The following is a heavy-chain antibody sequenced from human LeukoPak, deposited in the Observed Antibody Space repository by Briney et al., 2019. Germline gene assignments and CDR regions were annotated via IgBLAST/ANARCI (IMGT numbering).Heavy chain of an antibody. V-gene: IGHV4-30-4*07. CDR1: GGSISSGGYS. Sequence: SETLSLTCAASGGSISSGGYSWSWIRQPPGKGLEWIGYIYYSGSTYYNPSLKSRVTISVDTSKNQFSLKLSSVTAADTAVYYCARDPADILTGNDAFDIWGQGTMVTVSS. J-gene: IGHJ3*02. D-gene: IGHD3-9*01. CDR3: ARDPADILTGNDAFDI. CDR2: IYYSGST.